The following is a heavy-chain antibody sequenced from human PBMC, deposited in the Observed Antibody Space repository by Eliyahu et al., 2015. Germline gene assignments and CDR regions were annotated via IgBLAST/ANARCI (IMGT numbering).Heavy chain of an antibody. Sequence: QLQLQESGPGLVKPSETLSLTCTVSGGSISSSSYYWGWIRQPPGKGLEWIGSIYYSGSTYYNPSLKSRVTISVDTSKNQFSLKLSSVTAADTAVYYCARPRVAATLGHNWFDPWGQGTLVTVSS. D-gene: IGHD2-15*01. CDR3: ARPRVAATLGHNWFDP. CDR2: IYYSGST. CDR1: GGSISSSSYY. V-gene: IGHV4-39*01. J-gene: IGHJ5*02.